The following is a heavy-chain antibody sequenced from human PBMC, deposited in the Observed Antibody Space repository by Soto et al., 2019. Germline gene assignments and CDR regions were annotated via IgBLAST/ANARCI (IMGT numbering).Heavy chain of an antibody. D-gene: IGHD1-1*01. V-gene: IGHV3-21*01. J-gene: IGHJ5*02. CDR3: ASPGYFDP. Sequence: GGSLRLSCAASGFTVSSNYMSWVRQAPGKGLEWVSSISTRSDYTFYADSVKGRFTISRDNAKNSLYLQMNSLRAEDTAVYYCASPGYFDPWGQGTLVTVSS. CDR1: GFTVSSNY. CDR2: ISTRSDYT.